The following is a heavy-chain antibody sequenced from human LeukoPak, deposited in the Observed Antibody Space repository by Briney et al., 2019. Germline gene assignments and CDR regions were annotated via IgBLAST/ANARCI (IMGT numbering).Heavy chain of an antibody. CDR3: AREIETTVTSLAMDV. D-gene: IGHD4-11*01. Sequence: SETLSLTCAVYGGSFSGYYWSWIRQPPGKGLEWIGEINHSGSTNYNPSLKSRVTISVDTSKNQFSLKLSSVTAADTAVYYCAREIETTVTSLAMDVWGKGTTVTVSS. J-gene: IGHJ6*03. CDR1: GGSFSGYY. CDR2: INHSGST. V-gene: IGHV4-34*01.